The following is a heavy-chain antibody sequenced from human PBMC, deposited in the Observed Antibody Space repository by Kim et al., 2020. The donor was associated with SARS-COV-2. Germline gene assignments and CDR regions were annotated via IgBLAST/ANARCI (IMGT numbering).Heavy chain of an antibody. CDR3: ATFPPVAGVYFDY. CDR2: FYPEDGET. J-gene: IGHJ4*02. Sequence: ASVKVSCKVSGYTFTELSMHWVRQAPGKGLEWMGGFYPEDGETNYAQKFQGRVTMTEDTSTDTAYMELSSLRSEDTAVYYCATFPPVAGVYFDYLCQGTLVTVSS. V-gene: IGHV1-24*01. D-gene: IGHD6-19*01. CDR1: GYTFTELS.